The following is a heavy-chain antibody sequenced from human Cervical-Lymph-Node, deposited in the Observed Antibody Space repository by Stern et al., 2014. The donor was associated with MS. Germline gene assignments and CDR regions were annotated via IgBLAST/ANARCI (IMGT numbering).Heavy chain of an antibody. Sequence: VQLEESGAEVKEPGASVKVSCKASGYTFTNYGVTWVRQAPGHGLEWMGWISAHSDATKYARIFQGRVTMTTDASTSTAYMELRSLRADDTAVYYCAREGYSSSPSMPTALTYSDYWGQGTLVIVSS. CDR2: ISAHSDAT. CDR3: AREGYSSSPSMPTALTYSDY. D-gene: IGHD5-12*01. V-gene: IGHV1-18*01. CDR1: GYTFTNYG. J-gene: IGHJ4*02.